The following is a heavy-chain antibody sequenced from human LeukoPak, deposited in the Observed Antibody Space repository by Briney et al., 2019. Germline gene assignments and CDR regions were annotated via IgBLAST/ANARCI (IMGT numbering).Heavy chain of an antibody. Sequence: PSETLSLTCTVSGGSISSYYWSWIRQPPGKGLEWIGRIYTSGSTNYNPSLKSRVTISVDTSKNQFSLKLSSVTAADTAVYYCAGSGGSYLVRTLPTYDYWGQGTLVTVSS. CDR1: GGSISSYY. CDR3: AGSGGSYLVRTLPTYDY. J-gene: IGHJ4*02. V-gene: IGHV4-4*08. CDR2: IYTSGST. D-gene: IGHD3-16*02.